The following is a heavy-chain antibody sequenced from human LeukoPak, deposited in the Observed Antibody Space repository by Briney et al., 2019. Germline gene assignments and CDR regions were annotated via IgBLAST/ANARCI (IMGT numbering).Heavy chain of an antibody. CDR1: GFTFSNYW. CDR3: ARAGMTGTPDY. V-gene: IGHV3-7*01. Sequence: PGGSLRLSCEVSGFTFSNYWMSWVRQAPGKGLEWVANIKEDGSATYYVDSVKGRFTVSRDNARNSLYLQMKYLGVDDTAVYYCARAGMTGTPDYWGQGTLVTVSS. D-gene: IGHD1-7*01. J-gene: IGHJ4*02. CDR2: IKEDGSAT.